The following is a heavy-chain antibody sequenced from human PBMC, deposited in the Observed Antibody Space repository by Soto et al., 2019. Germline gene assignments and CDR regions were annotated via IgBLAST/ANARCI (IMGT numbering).Heavy chain of an antibody. Sequence: GGSLRLSCAASGFTFSSYAMSWVRQAPGKGLEWVSAISGSGGSTYYADSVKGRFTISRDNSKNTLYLQMNSLRAEDTAVYYCAKVEHGDYVPGNWFDPWGQGTLVTVSS. CDR2: ISGSGGST. D-gene: IGHD4-17*01. V-gene: IGHV3-23*01. J-gene: IGHJ5*02. CDR3: AKVEHGDYVPGNWFDP. CDR1: GFTFSSYA.